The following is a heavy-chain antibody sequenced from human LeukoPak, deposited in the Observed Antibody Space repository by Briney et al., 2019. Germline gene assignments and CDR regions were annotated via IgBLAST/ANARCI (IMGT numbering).Heavy chain of an antibody. CDR3: ARDRGFGSYAFDF. Sequence: SETLSLTCTVSGGSISSYYWSWIRQPPGKGLEWIGYIYYSGSTNYNPSLKSRVTISVDTSKNQFSLELSSVTAADTAVYYCARDRGFGSYAFDFWGQGTMVTVSS. D-gene: IGHD3-10*01. CDR2: IYYSGST. CDR1: GGSISSYY. J-gene: IGHJ3*01. V-gene: IGHV4-59*01.